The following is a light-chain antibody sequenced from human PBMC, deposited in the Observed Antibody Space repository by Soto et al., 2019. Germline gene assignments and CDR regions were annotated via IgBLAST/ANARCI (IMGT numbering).Light chain of an antibody. CDR3: QQYHNWTIT. V-gene: IGKV3-15*01. J-gene: IGKJ5*01. Sequence: EFVMTRAPATLSVSPWERATLSFTASQSASSHLAWHQQKPGQARGFLMYGASTRATGIPARFSGSGSGTEFTLTICSLQSEDFAVYYCQQYHNWTITFGNGKRMQI. CDR1: QSASSH. CDR2: GAS.